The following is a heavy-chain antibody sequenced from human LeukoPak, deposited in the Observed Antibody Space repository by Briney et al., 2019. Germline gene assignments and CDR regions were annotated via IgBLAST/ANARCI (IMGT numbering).Heavy chain of an antibody. D-gene: IGHD2-2*01. CDR2: ISSSSSYI. Sequence: GGSLRLSCAASGFTFSSYSMNWVRQAPGKGLEWVSSISSSSSYIYYADSVKGRFTISRDNAKNSLYLQMNSLRAEDTAVYYCARGPTDDCSSTSCYDFYYYYYMDVWGKGTTVTVSS. J-gene: IGHJ6*03. V-gene: IGHV3-21*04. CDR1: GFTFSSYS. CDR3: ARGPTDDCSSTSCYDFYYYYYMDV.